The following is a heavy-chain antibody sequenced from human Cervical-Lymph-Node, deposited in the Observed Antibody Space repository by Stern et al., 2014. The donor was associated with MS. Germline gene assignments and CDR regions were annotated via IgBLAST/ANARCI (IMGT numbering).Heavy chain of an antibody. CDR1: GYSFTTYD. CDR3: ARPMSDNWYKSLGY. V-gene: IGHV1-8*01. Sequence: QVQLVQSGAEVTKPGASVKVSCKASGYSFTTYDINWVRQAPGQGLEWMGWMYSDNGNPGLAQKFQGRLTLTRNTSIDTAYMELSSLRSGDTAVYYCARPMSDNWYKSLGYWGQGTLVTVSS. CDR2: MYSDNGNP. D-gene: IGHD1-1*01. J-gene: IGHJ4*02.